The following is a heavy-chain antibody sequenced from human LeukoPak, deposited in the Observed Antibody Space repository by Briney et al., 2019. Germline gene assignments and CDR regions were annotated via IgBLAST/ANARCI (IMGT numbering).Heavy chain of an antibody. D-gene: IGHD3-10*01. J-gene: IGHJ4*02. CDR1: GNTFTTYW. CDR3: ARSRGAHFDY. CDR2: IYPGDSDT. V-gene: IGHV5-51*01. Sequence: PGESLKISCRGSGNTFTTYWIAWVRQMPGKGLEWMGIIYPGDSDTRYGPSFQGQVTISADKSIRTAYLQWSSLKASDTAMYYCARSRGAHFDYWGQGTLVTVSS.